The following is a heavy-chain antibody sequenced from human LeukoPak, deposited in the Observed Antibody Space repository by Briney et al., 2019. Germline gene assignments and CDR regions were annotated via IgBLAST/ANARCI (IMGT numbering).Heavy chain of an antibody. V-gene: IGHV4-39*01. J-gene: IGHJ4*02. CDR3: ATGMYSGSY. CDR1: GGSISSSSYY. D-gene: IGHD1-26*01. CDR2: IYYSGST. Sequence: PSETLSLTCTVSGGSISSSSYYWGWIRQPPGKGLEWIGSIYYSGSTYYNPSLKSRVTISVDTSKNQFSLKLSSVTAADTAVYYCATGMYSGSYWGQGTLVTVSS.